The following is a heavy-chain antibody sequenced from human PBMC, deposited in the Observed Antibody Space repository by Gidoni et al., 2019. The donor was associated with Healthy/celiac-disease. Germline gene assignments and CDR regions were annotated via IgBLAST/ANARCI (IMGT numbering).Heavy chain of an antibody. J-gene: IGHJ5*02. D-gene: IGHD6-13*01. CDR2: SNPNSGGT. CDR1: GYTFTGYY. CDR3: ARVRRQQLAKNWFDP. Sequence: QVHLVQSGAEVQKPGASVKVPCKASGYTFTGYYMHWVRQAPGQGLEWMGWSNPNSGGTNYAQKFQGRVTMTRETSISTAYMELSRLRSDDTAVYYCARVRRQQLAKNWFDPWGQGTLVTVSS. V-gene: IGHV1-2*02.